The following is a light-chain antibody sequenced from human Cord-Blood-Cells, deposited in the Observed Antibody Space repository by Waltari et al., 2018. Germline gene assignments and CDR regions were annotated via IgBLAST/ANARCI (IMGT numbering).Light chain of an antibody. V-gene: IGKV4-1*01. J-gene: IGKJ1*01. CDR3: QQYYSTPPWT. CDR2: WAS. Sequence: DIVMTQSPDSLAVSLCERATITCKSSQSVLYSSNNQNYLAWYQQKPGQPPKLLIYWASTRESGVPDRFSGSGSGTDFTLTISSLQAEDVAVYYCQQYYSTPPWTFGQGTKVEIK. CDR1: QSVLYSSNNQNY.